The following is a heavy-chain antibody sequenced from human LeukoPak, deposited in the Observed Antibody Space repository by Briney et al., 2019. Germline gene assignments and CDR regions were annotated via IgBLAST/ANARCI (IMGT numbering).Heavy chain of an antibody. CDR2: MNPNSGNT. V-gene: IGHV1-8*01. D-gene: IGHD6-13*01. CDR1: GYTFSSYD. J-gene: IGHJ4*02. CDR3: AREGYGSSWYS. Sequence: ASVKVSCKASGYTFSSYDINWVRQATGQGLEWMGWMNPNSGNTGYAQKFQGRVTMTRDTSISTAYMELSRLRSDDTAVYYCAREGYGSSWYSWGQGTLVTVSS.